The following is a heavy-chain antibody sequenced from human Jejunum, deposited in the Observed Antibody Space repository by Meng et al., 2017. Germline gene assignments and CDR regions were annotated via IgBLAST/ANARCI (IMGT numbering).Heavy chain of an antibody. CDR3: ATTGEDGAGLDY. V-gene: IGHV3-33*01. Sequence: QVQLVESGGGVVQQGRSLRLSCAASGFTVSSYGMHWARQAPGKGLEWVSLIWFDGSNKYYSESVKGRFTISRDNSKNTLYLQMNSLRAEDTAVYYCATTGEDGAGLDYWGQGTLVTVSS. D-gene: IGHD1-14*01. CDR1: GFTVSSYG. J-gene: IGHJ4*02. CDR2: IWFDGSNK.